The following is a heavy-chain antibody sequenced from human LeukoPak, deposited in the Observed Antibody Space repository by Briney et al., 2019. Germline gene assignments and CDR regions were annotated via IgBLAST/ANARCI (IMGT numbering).Heavy chain of an antibody. CDR1: GGSISSSSYY. J-gene: IGHJ5*02. CDR3: ARHSQLYWFDP. CDR2: TYYSGST. Sequence: SETLSLTCTVSGGSISSSSYYWGWIRQPPGKGLEWIGSTYYSGSTYYNPSLKSRVTISVDTSKNQFSLKLSSVTAADTAVYYRARHSQLYWFDPWGQGTLVTVSS. V-gene: IGHV4-39*01. D-gene: IGHD6-6*01.